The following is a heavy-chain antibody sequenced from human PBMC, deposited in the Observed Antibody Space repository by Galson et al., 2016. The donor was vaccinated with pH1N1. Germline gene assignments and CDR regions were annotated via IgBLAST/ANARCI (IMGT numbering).Heavy chain of an antibody. J-gene: IGHJ4*02. CDR2: IDPSGGST. CDR1: GYTFTTQY. CDR3: ARRYYFDY. V-gene: IGHV1-46*03. Sequence: SVKVSCKASGYTFTTQYVNWVRQAPGQGLEWLGVIDPSGGSTTYAQKFQGRVTVTVDTSTSTVYMELSSLRSDDTAVYYCARRYYFDYWGQGTLVAVSS.